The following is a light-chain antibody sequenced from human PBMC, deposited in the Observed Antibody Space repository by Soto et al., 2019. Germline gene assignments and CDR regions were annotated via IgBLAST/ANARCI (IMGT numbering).Light chain of an antibody. CDR2: GAS. Sequence: EIVLTQSPGTLSLSPGERATLSCRASQSVSSSYLAWYQQKPGQAPRLLIYGASSRATGIPDRFSASGSGTDFTLIISRLEPEDFAVYYWQQYGSSPLTFGGGTKVEIK. CDR1: QSVSSSY. J-gene: IGKJ4*02. V-gene: IGKV3-20*01. CDR3: QQYGSSPLT.